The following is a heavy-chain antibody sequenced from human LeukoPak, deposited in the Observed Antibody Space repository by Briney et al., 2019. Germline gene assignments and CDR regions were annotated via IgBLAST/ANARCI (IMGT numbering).Heavy chain of an antibody. D-gene: IGHD2-15*01. J-gene: IGHJ4*02. V-gene: IGHV3-9*01. Sequence: GGSLRLSCAASGFTFDDYAMHWVRQAPGKGLEWVSGISWNSGSIGYADSVKGRFTISRDNAKNSLYLQMNSLRAEDTALCYCAKSRKPVVVVAAFDYWGQGTLVTVSS. CDR1: GFTFDDYA. CDR3: AKSRKPVVVVAAFDY. CDR2: ISWNSGSI.